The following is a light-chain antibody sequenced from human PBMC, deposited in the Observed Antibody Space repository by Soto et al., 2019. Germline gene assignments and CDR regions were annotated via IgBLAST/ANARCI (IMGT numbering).Light chain of an antibody. V-gene: IGKV1-5*01. J-gene: IGKJ1*01. CDR2: GAS. Sequence: DIPMTQSPSTLSASVGDRVTITCRASQSIRSWLAWYQQKPGKAPKLLIYGASSLESGVPSRFSGSGSGTEFTLTISSLQPDDFATYYCQQYNSYPWTFGQGTKVEIK. CDR3: QQYNSYPWT. CDR1: QSIRSW.